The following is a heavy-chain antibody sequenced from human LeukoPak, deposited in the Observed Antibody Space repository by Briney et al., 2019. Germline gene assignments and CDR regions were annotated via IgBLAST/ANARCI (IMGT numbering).Heavy chain of an antibody. CDR3: ASGGDPHWLVYGEY. J-gene: IGHJ4*02. CDR1: GFSVSSNY. Sequence: AGGSLRLSCAASGFSVSSNYMIWVRQAPGKGLEWVSVLYSAGSTYFADSVKGRFTISRDNSKNTLYLQMNSLKPEDTAVYYCASGGDPHWLVYGEYWGQGTLVTVSS. D-gene: IGHD6-19*01. CDR2: LYSAGST. V-gene: IGHV3-53*01.